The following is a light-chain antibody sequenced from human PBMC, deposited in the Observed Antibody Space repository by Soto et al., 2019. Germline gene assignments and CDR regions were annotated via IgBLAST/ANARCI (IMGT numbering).Light chain of an antibody. V-gene: IGKV1-8*01. CDR1: QGISSY. Sequence: AIRMTQSPSSLSASTGDRVTITCRASQGISSYLAWYQQKPGKAPKLLIYAASTLQSGVPSRFSGSGSGTDLTLTISCLQSEDFATYYCQQYSSYPRYTFGQGTKLEIK. J-gene: IGKJ2*01. CDR2: AAS. CDR3: QQYSSYPRYT.